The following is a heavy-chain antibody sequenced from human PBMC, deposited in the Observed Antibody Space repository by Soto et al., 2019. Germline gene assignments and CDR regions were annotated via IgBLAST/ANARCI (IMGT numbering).Heavy chain of an antibody. Sequence: ASRNSSYNESGYTFTMSYMHWIQQAPGQGLEWMGIINPSGGSTSYAQKFQGRVTMTRGTSTSTVYMELSSLRSEDTDVYYCARVRRSSCYYYGYWGQGNSVPVSS. CDR3: ARVRRSSCYYYGY. J-gene: IGHJ4*02. CDR1: GYTFTMSY. V-gene: IGHV1-46*01. D-gene: IGHD3-22*01. CDR2: INPSGGST.